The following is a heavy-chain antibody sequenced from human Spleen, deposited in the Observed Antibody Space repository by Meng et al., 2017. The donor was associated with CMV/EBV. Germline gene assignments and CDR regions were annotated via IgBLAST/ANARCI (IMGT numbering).Heavy chain of an antibody. CDR2: IYFSGST. CDR1: GGSISSGSYY. J-gene: IGHJ6*02. CDR3: ARDRGTVPADNYYYYYGMDV. V-gene: IGHV4-61*01. Sequence: SETLSLTCTVSGGSISSGSYYWSWIRQPPGKGLEWIGYIYFSGSTNYIPSRKSRVTISVDTSKNQFSLKLSSVTAADTAVYYCARDRGTVPADNYYYYYGMDVWGQGTTVTVSS. D-gene: IGHD2-2*01.